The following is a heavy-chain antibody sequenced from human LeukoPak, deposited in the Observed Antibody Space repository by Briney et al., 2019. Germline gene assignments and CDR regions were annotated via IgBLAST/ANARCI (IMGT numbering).Heavy chain of an antibody. Sequence: GGSLRLSCAASGFTFSSYAMHWVRQAPGKGLEWVAVISYDGSNKYYADSVKGRFTISRDNSKNTLYLQMNSLRAEDTAVYYCAKDPSRYYYDSSGYFDIWGKGTTVTISS. D-gene: IGHD3-22*01. V-gene: IGHV3-30*04. J-gene: IGHJ6*04. CDR2: ISYDGSNK. CDR3: AKDPSRYYYDSSGYFDI. CDR1: GFTFSSYA.